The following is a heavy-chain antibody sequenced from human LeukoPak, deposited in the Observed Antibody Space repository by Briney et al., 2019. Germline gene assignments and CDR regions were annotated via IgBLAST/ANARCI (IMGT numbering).Heavy chain of an antibody. Sequence: SETLSLTCTVSGYSISSGYYWGWIRQPPGKGLEWIGSIYHSGSTYYNPSLKSRVTISVDTSKNQFSLKLSSVTAADTAVYYCARAVGTRWFDPWGQGTLVTVSS. CDR3: ARAVGTRWFDP. J-gene: IGHJ5*02. CDR2: IYHSGST. CDR1: GYSISSGYY. D-gene: IGHD1-1*01. V-gene: IGHV4-38-2*02.